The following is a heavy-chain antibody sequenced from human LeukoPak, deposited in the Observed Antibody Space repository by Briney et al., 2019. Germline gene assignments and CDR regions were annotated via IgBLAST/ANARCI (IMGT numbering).Heavy chain of an antibody. CDR1: GFIVDDTY. D-gene: IGHD6-13*01. Sequence: GGSLRLSCAASGFIVDDTYMSWVRQAPGKGLEWVSVVYSGGRTFNADSVKGRFIISRDNSKNTVYLQMNSLTTDDTAVYYCARQATAGLDYWGQGTLVTVSS. J-gene: IGHJ4*02. CDR3: ARQATAGLDY. CDR2: VYSGGRT. V-gene: IGHV3-66*02.